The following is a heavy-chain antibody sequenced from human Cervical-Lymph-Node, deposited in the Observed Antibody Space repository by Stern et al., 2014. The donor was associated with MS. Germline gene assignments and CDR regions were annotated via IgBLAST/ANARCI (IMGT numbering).Heavy chain of an antibody. Sequence: VQLVESGPGLVKPSETLSLTCTVSGGSISSDPWSWIRQTPEKGLEWLGDIYFIGSTNYNPSLQSRATISVDPSKTQFSLQLPSVTAADTAVYFCTRTPLFRHTPLSFDPWGQGTLVIVSS. CDR2: IYFIGST. J-gene: IGHJ5*02. V-gene: IGHV4-4*09. CDR3: TRTPLFRHTPLSFDP. CDR1: GGSISSDP. D-gene: IGHD3-9*01.